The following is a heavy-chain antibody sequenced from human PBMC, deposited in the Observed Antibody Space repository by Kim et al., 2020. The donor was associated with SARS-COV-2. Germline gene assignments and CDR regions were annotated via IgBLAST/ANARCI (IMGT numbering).Heavy chain of an antibody. J-gene: IGHJ4*02. CDR3: ARVNGSVEDSSGYLSSLYSVDY. V-gene: IGHV4-59*13. CDR2: IYYSGST. CDR1: GGSISSYY. Sequence: SETLSLTCTVSGGSISSYYWSWIRQPPGKGLEWIGYIYYSGSTNYNPSLKSRVTISVDTSKNQFSLKLSSVTAADTAVYYCARVNGSVEDSSGYLSSLYSVDYWGQGTLVTVSS. D-gene: IGHD3-22*01.